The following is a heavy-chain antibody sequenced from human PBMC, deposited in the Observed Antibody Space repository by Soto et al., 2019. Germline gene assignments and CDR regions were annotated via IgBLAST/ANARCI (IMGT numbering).Heavy chain of an antibody. CDR1: GASIRSTNW. Sequence: QVQLQESGPGLVKPSGTLSLTCDVSGASIRSTNWWSWVRQPPGKGLGWIGEVYHTGYTNYNPSLSGRVTFSVDTSKNQFSLKFTSVTAADTAVYYCARDVGVSGSSYGLDVWGQGATVTVS. CDR2: VYHTGYT. J-gene: IGHJ6*02. V-gene: IGHV4-4*02. D-gene: IGHD3-16*01. CDR3: ARDVGVSGSSYGLDV.